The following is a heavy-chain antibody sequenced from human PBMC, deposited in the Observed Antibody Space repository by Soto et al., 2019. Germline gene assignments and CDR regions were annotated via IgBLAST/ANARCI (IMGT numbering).Heavy chain of an antibody. D-gene: IGHD4-17*01. CDR2: IIAGNGNT. V-gene: IGHV1-3*01. CDR1: GYTFSTYP. J-gene: IGHJ4*01. Sequence: QVQLVQSGAEVKKPGASVKVSCKASGYTFSTYPMHWVRQAPGQRLEWMGWIIAGNGNTKYAQTFQDRITITRDTSASTAYMELSSLRSEDTAVYYCAGADSGAHFDYWGHGTLVTVSS. CDR3: AGADSGAHFDY.